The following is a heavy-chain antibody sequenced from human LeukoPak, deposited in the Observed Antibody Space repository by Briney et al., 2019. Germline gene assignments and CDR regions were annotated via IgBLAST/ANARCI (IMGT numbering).Heavy chain of an antibody. V-gene: IGHV1-18*01. CDR1: GYTFTNYG. D-gene: IGHD3-10*01. CDR3: AGSGSYYGIFDY. J-gene: IGHJ4*02. CDR2: ISAYNGNT. Sequence: ASVKVSCKAAGYTFTNYGINWGRQAPGQGGEGRGWISAYNGNTNYAQKLQGRVTMTTDTSTNTAYMELRSLRSDDTAVYYCAGSGSYYGIFDYWGQGTLVTVSS.